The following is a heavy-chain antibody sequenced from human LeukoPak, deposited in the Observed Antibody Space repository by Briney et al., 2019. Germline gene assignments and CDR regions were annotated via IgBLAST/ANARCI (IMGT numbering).Heavy chain of an antibody. V-gene: IGHV5-51*01. CDR2: IYPTDSDT. CDR1: GYRFTNYW. CDR3: ARRAPSNWFDP. Sequence: GEALKISCQASGYRFTNYWIGWVRQMSGKGLEWMGIIYPTDSDTRYSPSFQGQITISIDKSISTAYLQWRSLKASDSAMYYCARRAPSNWFDPWGQGTLVTVSS. J-gene: IGHJ5*02.